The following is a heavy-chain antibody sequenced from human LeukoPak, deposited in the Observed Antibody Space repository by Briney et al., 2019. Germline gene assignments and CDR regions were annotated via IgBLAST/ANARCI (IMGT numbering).Heavy chain of an antibody. V-gene: IGHV4-30-2*01. Sequence: SETLSLTCTVSGGSISSGGYYWSWIRQPPGKGLEWIGYIYHSGSTYYNPSLKSRVTISVDRSKNQFSLKLSSVTAADTAVYYCARDRRWSIGFDYWGQGTLVTVSS. D-gene: IGHD4-23*01. CDR3: ARDRRWSIGFDY. CDR1: GGSISSGGYY. J-gene: IGHJ4*02. CDR2: IYHSGST.